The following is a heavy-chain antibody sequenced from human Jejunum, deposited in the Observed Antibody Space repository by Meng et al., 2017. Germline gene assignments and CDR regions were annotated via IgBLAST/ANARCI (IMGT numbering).Heavy chain of an antibody. V-gene: IGHV1-2*06. CDR1: GYTFTDYY. Sequence: VQVGQSAAEVKEPGASVKVSCKASGYTFTDYYLYWVRQAPGQGLEWMGRINTRTGGTIYTQKFYGRVTMTRDTSISTAYMELSRLRSDDTAVYYCARELISYAFDYWGQGSLVTVSS. D-gene: IGHD1-26*01. CDR3: ARELISYAFDY. CDR2: INTRTGGT. J-gene: IGHJ4*02.